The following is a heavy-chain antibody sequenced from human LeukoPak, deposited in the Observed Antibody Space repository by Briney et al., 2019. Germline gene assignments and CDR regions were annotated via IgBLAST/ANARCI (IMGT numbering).Heavy chain of an antibody. V-gene: IGHV3-21*01. CDR1: GFTFSSYG. D-gene: IGHD5-12*01. CDR3: ARDPVATITPFDY. CDR2: ISSSSSYI. J-gene: IGHJ4*02. Sequence: GGSLRLSCAASGFTFSSYGMNWVRQAPGKGLEWVSSISSSSSYIYYADSVKGRFTISRDNAKNSLYLQMNSLRAEDTAVYYCARDPVATITPFDYWGQGTLVTVSS.